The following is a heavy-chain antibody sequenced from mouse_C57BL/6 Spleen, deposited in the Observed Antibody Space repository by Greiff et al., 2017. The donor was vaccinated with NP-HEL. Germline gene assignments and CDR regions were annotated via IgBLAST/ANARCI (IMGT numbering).Heavy chain of an antibody. V-gene: IGHV2-2*01. CDR1: GFSLTSYG. Sequence: VMLVESGPGLVQPSQSLSITCTVSGFSLTSYGVHWVRQSPGKGLEWLGVIWSGGSTDYNAAFISRLSISKDNSKSQVFFKMNSLQADDTAIYYCARNYGSSSSYAMDYWGQGTSVTVSS. CDR3: ARNYGSSSSYAMDY. J-gene: IGHJ4*01. CDR2: IWSGGST. D-gene: IGHD1-1*01.